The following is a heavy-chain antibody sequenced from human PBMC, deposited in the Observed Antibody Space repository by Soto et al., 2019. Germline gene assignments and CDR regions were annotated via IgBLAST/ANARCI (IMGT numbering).Heavy chain of an antibody. CDR2: MNPRSGDT. CDR3: ARMESFGSLNWFDP. V-gene: IGHV1-8*02. CDR1: GYTFTNND. Sequence: ASVKVSCKASGYTFTNNDVSWVRQATGQGLEWMGWMNPRSGDTGYAQKFQGRVTMTRDISIATAYMELNSLTSEDTAIYYCARMESFGSLNWFDPWGQGTLVTVSS. D-gene: IGHD5-18*01. J-gene: IGHJ5*02.